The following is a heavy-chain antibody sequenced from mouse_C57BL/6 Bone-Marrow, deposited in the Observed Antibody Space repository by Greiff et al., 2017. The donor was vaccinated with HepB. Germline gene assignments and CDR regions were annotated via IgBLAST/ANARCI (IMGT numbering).Heavy chain of an antibody. CDR3: TEIWYYAMDY. J-gene: IGHJ4*01. Sequence: EVKVVESGGGLVQPGGSMTLSCVASGFTFSNYWMNWVRQSPEKGLEWVAQIRLKSDNYATHYAESVKGRFTISRDDSKSSVYLQMYNLRAEDTGIYYCTEIWYYAMDYWGQGTSVTVSS. CDR2: IRLKSDNYAT. V-gene: IGHV6-3*01. CDR1: GFTFSNYW.